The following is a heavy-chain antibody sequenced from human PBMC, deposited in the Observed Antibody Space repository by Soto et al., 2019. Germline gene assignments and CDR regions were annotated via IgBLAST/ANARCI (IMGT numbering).Heavy chain of an antibody. J-gene: IGHJ5*02. D-gene: IGHD2-2*01. V-gene: IGHV4-34*01. CDR1: GGSFSGYY. CDR2: INHSGST. CDR3: ARGPICSSTSCYDTNWFDP. Sequence: PSETLSLTCAVYGGSFSGYYWSWIRQPPGKGLEWIGEINHSGSTNYNPSLKSRVTISVDTSKNQFSLKLSSVTAADTAVYYCARGPICSSTSCYDTNWFDPWGQGTLVTVSS.